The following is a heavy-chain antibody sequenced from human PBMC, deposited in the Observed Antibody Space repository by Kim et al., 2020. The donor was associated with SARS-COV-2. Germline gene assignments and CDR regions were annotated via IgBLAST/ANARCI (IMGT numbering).Heavy chain of an antibody. CDR3: ARIATDYYDSSGYYYVEAFDI. J-gene: IGHJ3*02. CDR1: GGSISSSSYY. Sequence: SETLSLTCTVSGGSISSSSYYWGWIRQPPGKGLEWIGSIYYSGSTYYNPSLKSRVTISVDTSKNQFSLKLSSVTAADTAVYYCARIATDYYDSSGYYYVEAFDIWGQGTMVTVSS. CDR2: IYYSGST. D-gene: IGHD3-22*01. V-gene: IGHV4-39*01.